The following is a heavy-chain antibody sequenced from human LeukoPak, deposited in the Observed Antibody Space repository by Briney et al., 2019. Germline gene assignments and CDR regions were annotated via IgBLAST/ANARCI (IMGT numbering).Heavy chain of an antibody. V-gene: IGHV3-48*03. J-gene: IGHJ4*02. D-gene: IGHD3-3*01. Sequence: GGSLRLSCAASDFTFSSYEMNWVRQAPGKGLEWLSHISGGGRTTYYADSVKGRFTISRDNAENLLYLQMNSLRAEDTAVYYCARVGGIWRLDYWGQGTRVTVSS. CDR3: ARVGGIWRLDY. CDR1: DFTFSSYE. CDR2: ISGGGRTT.